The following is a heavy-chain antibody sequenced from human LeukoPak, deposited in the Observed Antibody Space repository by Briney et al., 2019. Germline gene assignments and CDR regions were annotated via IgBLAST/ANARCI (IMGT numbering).Heavy chain of an antibody. CDR2: IKSKADGGTT. CDR1: GFTFSNAW. CDR3: TTGPTGTISDY. D-gene: IGHD3-9*01. J-gene: IGHJ4*02. Sequence: GGSLRLSCAPSGFTFSNAWMSWVRQVPGKGLEWVGRIKSKADGGTTDYAAPVRGRFTISRDDSKNTLDLQMNSLKTEDTAVYFCTTGPTGTISDYWSQGTLVTVSS. V-gene: IGHV3-15*01.